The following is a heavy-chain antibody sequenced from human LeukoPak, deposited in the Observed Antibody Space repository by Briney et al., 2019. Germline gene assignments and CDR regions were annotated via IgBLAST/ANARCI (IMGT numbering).Heavy chain of an antibody. CDR1: GFTFSSYW. J-gene: IGHJ4*02. CDR2: IKQDGSEK. D-gene: IGHD4-17*01. CDR3: ASILRTVTTFDY. V-gene: IGHV3-7*01. Sequence: PGGSLRLSCAASGFTFSSYWMSWVRQAPGKGLEWVANIKQDGSEKYYVDSVKGRFTISRNNAKNSLYLQMNSLRAEDTAVYYCASILRTVTTFDYWGQGTLVTVSS.